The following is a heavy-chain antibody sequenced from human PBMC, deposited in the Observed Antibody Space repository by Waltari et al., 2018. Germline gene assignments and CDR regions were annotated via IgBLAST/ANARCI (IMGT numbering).Heavy chain of an antibody. Sequence: QVQLVQSGAEVKKPGSSVKVSCKASGGTFSSYAISWVRQAPGQGLEWMGGVIPIFGTANYAQKFQGRVTITADKSTSTAYVELSSLRSEDTAVYYCARARNCGGDCPGTDAFDIWGQGTMVTVSS. D-gene: IGHD2-21*01. CDR1: GGTFSSYA. CDR2: VIPIFGTA. J-gene: IGHJ3*02. V-gene: IGHV1-69*14. CDR3: ARARNCGGDCPGTDAFDI.